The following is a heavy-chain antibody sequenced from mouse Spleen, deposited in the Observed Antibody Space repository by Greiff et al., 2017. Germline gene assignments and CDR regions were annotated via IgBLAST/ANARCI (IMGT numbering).Heavy chain of an antibody. Sequence: EVKLVESGGGLVKPGGSLKLSCAASGFAFSSYDMSWVRQTPEKRLEWVATISSGGSYTYYPDSVKGRFTIPRDNARNTLYLQMSSLRSEDTALYYCARHSLYYYGSSPFAYWGQGTLVTVSA. D-gene: IGHD1-1*01. CDR2: ISSGGSYT. CDR1: GFAFSSYD. CDR3: ARHSLYYYGSSPFAY. J-gene: IGHJ3*01. V-gene: IGHV5-9*02.